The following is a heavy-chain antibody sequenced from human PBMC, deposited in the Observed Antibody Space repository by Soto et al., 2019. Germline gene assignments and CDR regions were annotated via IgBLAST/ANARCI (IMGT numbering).Heavy chain of an antibody. V-gene: IGHV4-34*01. Sequence: SETLSLTCAVYGGSFSGYYWSWIRQPPGKGLEWIGEINHSGSTNYNPSLKSRVTISVDTSKNQFSLKLSSVTAADTAVYYCARARAACSIYYYYYMDVWGKGTTVTVSS. CDR2: INHSGST. J-gene: IGHJ6*03. CDR1: GGSFSGYY. D-gene: IGHD6-13*01. CDR3: ARARAACSIYYYYYMDV.